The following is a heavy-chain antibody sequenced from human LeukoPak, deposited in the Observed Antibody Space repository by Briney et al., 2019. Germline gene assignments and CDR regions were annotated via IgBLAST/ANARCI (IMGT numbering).Heavy chain of an antibody. CDR2: INPNSGGT. CDR3: ARNPSYCTSTSCYNDY. CDR1: GYTFTIYY. D-gene: IGHD2-2*02. Sequence: ASVKVSCKASGYTFTIYYMHWVRQAPGQGLEWMGWINPNSGGTSYARRFQGRVTMTRDTSIGTAYMELSRLTSDGTAVYYCARNPSYCTSTSCYNDYWGQGTLVTVSS. V-gene: IGHV1-2*02. J-gene: IGHJ4*02.